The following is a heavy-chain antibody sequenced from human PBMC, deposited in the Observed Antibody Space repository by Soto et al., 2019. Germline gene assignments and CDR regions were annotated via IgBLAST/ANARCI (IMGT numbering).Heavy chain of an antibody. CDR2: ISYDGGTR. D-gene: IGHD2-15*01. CDR1: GFAFTTYG. J-gene: IGHJ4*02. CDR3: AKDFGRLLAATPDS. Sequence: QVQLVESGGGVVQPGRSLRLSCAASGFAFTTYGMHWVRQAPGKGLEWLAFISYDGGTRYHSASMRGRFTISRDASKNTLYLLMDSLRPEDTAVYYCAKDFGRLLAATPDSWGQGTLVTVSS. V-gene: IGHV3-30*18.